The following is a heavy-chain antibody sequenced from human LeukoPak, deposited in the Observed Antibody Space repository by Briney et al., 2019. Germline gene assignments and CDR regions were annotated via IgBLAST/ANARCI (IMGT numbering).Heavy chain of an antibody. D-gene: IGHD1/OR15-1a*01. V-gene: IGHV3-66*02. CDR2: IYSGGST. J-gene: IGHJ4*02. CDR3: AREQNQATWTIFDY. CDR1: GFTVSSNY. Sequence: GGSLRLSCAASGFTVSSNYMSWVRQAPGKGLEWVSVIYSGGSTYYADSVKGRFTISRDNSKNTLYLQMNSLRAEDTAVYYCAREQNQATWTIFDYWGQGTLVTVSS.